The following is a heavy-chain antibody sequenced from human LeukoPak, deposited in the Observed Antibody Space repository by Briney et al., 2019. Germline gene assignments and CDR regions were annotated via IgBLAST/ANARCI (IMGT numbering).Heavy chain of an antibody. CDR1: GGSISSSSFY. Sequence: PSETLSLMYTVRGGSISSSSFYWGWIRQPPGKGLEWIGSIYYTGATNSNPSFKSRVTISVDTSKNQFSLKLSSVTAADTAVYYCARGQVGRAGASRNWSYYDDWGPVTLVIVSS. D-gene: IGHD1-1*01. CDR2: IYYTGAT. CDR3: ARGQVGRAGASRNWSYYDD. V-gene: IGHV4-39*07. J-gene: IGHJ4*02.